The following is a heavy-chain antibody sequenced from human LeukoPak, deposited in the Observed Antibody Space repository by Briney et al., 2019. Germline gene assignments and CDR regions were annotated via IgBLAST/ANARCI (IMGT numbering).Heavy chain of an antibody. CDR2: TNTDKGDT. Sequence: ASVKVSCKTSGYTSTSYGISWVRQAPGEGLEWMGWTNTDKGDTDHAQTLQGRVAMTIDTSTSTAYMELRSLKYADTAVYYCARTLWFGDYEMYDQWGQGTLVTVSP. J-gene: IGHJ5*02. CDR3: ARTLWFGDYEMYDQ. D-gene: IGHD3-10*01. V-gene: IGHV1-18*01. CDR1: GYTSTSYG.